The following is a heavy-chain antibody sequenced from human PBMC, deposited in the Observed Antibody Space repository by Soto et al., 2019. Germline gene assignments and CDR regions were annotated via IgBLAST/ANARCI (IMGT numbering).Heavy chain of an antibody. V-gene: IGHV3-74*03. CDR2: IGPDVTDI. CDR3: AKLPWEVAQS. D-gene: IGHD1-26*01. CDR1: GFTFGNFW. J-gene: IGHJ5*02. Sequence: GGSLRLSCSDSGFTFGNFWIHWVRQAPGKGLEWVSHIGPDVTDIVYADSVKGRFIISRDNARNTVYLQMCSLEAEDTAGYYCAKLPWEVAQSSGQGTPVSVSS.